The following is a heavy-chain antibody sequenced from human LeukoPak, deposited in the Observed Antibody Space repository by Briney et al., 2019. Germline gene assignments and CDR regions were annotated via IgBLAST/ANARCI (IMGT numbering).Heavy chain of an antibody. Sequence: SVKVSCKASGGTFSSYAISWVRQAPGQGLEWMGGIIPILGTANYAQKFQGRVTITTDESTSTAYMELSSLRSEDTAVYYCARDTAMVGYFDYWGQGTLVTVSS. CDR2: IIPILGTA. J-gene: IGHJ4*02. CDR1: GGTFSSYA. V-gene: IGHV1-69*05. CDR3: ARDTAMVGYFDY. D-gene: IGHD5-18*01.